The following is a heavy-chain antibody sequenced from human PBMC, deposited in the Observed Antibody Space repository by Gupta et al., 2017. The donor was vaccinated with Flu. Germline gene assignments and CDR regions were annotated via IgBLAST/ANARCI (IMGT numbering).Heavy chain of an antibody. CDR2: ISSSGSNI. Sequence: EVQLVESGGGLVQPGGSLRLSCAASGFTFSSYEMNWVRQAPGKGLEWVSYISSSGSNIYDADAVKGRFTISRDNAKNSLYLQMKRMRAEDTAVYYFAREGRDTRDAFDIGGQGTMVTVSS. J-gene: IGHJ3*02. D-gene: IGHD5-18*01. CDR1: GFTFSSYE. CDR3: AREGRDTRDAFDI. V-gene: IGHV3-48*03.